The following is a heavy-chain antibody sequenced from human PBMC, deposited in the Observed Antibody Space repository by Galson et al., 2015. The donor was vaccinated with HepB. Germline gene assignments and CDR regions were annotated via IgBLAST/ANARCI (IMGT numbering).Heavy chain of an antibody. CDR1: GYTLTELS. CDR2: FDPEDGET. CDR3: ATARGGYCSGGSCYSRWFDP. J-gene: IGHJ5*02. D-gene: IGHD2-15*01. Sequence: SVKVSCKVSGYTLTELSMHWVRQAPGKGLEWMGGFDPEDGETIYAQKFQGRVTMTEDTSTDTAYMELSSLRSEDTAVYYCATARGGYCSGGSCYSRWFDPWGQGTLVTVSS. V-gene: IGHV1-24*01.